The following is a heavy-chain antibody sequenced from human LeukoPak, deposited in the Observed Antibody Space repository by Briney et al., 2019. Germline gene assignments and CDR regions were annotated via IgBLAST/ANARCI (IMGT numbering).Heavy chain of an antibody. D-gene: IGHD3-10*01. CDR1: GYTFTGYY. CDR3: ARDLDYYGSGSYYKTDY. V-gene: IGHV1-2*02. J-gene: IGHJ4*02. CDR2: INPNSGGT. Sequence: ASVKVSCKASGYTFTGYYMHWVRQAPGQGLEWMGWINPNSGGTNYAQKFQGRVTMTRDTSISTAYMELSRLRSDDTAVYYCARDLDYYGSGSYYKTDYWGQGTLATVSS.